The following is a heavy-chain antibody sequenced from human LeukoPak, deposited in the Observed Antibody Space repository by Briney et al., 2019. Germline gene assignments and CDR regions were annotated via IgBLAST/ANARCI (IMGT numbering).Heavy chain of an antibody. CDR1: GFTFSSYS. V-gene: IGHV3-48*01. CDR3: AKGFRRDYRYYFDY. D-gene: IGHD4-11*01. J-gene: IGHJ4*02. CDR2: ISSSSSTI. Sequence: GGSLRLSCAASGFTFSSYSMNWVRQAPGKGLEWVSYISSSSSTIYYADSVKGRFTISRDNAKNSLYLQMNSLRAEDTAVYYCAKGFRRDYRYYFDYWGQGTLVTVSS.